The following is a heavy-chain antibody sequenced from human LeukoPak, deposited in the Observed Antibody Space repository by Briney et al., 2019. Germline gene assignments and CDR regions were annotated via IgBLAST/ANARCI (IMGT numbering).Heavy chain of an antibody. CDR1: GFTFSSYS. D-gene: IGHD3-22*01. CDR2: ISSSSSTI. Sequence: GGSLRLSCAASGFTFSSYSMNWVRQAPGKGLEWVSYISSSSSTIYYADSVKGRFTISRDNAKNSLYLQMNSLRAEDTAVYYCARDAYDSSGEENAFDIWGQGTMVTVSS. CDR3: ARDAYDSSGEENAFDI. J-gene: IGHJ3*02. V-gene: IGHV3-48*01.